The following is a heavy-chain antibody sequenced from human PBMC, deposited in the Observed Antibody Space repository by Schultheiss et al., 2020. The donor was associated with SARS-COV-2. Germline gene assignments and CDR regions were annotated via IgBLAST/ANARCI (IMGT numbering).Heavy chain of an antibody. CDR1: GYTFTGYY. J-gene: IGHJ3*02. Sequence: GESLKISCKASGYTFTGYYMHWVRQAPGQGLEWMGWINPNSGGTNYAQKFQGWVTMTRDTSISTAYMELSRLRSDDTAVYYCARELLWFGDNGGGAFDIWGQGTMVTVSS. CDR2: INPNSGGT. D-gene: IGHD3-10*01. CDR3: ARELLWFGDNGGGAFDI. V-gene: IGHV1-2*04.